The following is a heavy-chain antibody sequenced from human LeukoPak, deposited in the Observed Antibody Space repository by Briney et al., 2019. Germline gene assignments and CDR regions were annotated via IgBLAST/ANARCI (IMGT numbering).Heavy chain of an antibody. V-gene: IGHV3-23*01. J-gene: IGHJ4*02. CDR2: ISGRGGST. Sequence: GGSLRLSCAASGFTFSSYAMSWVRQAPGKGLGWVSAISGRGGSTYYADSVKGRFTISRDNSKNTLYLQMNNLRAEDTAVYYCAKSASLRYFDWLLFGGYFDYWGQGTLVTVSS. CDR1: GFTFSSYA. D-gene: IGHD3-9*01. CDR3: AKSASLRYFDWLLFGGYFDY.